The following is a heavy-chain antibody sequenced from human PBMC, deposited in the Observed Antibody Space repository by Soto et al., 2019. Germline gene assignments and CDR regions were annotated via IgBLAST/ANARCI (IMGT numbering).Heavy chain of an antibody. J-gene: IGHJ1*01. Sequence: QVQLVQSGAEVKKPGSSVKVSCKASGGTFSSYAISWVRQAPGQGLEWMGGIIPIFGTANYAQKFQGRVTITADESTSTAYMELSSLRSEDTAVYYCARDNYDSSGYYTSAEYFQHWGQGTLVTVSS. V-gene: IGHV1-69*12. D-gene: IGHD3-22*01. CDR1: GGTFSSYA. CDR2: IIPIFGTA. CDR3: ARDNYDSSGYYTSAEYFQH.